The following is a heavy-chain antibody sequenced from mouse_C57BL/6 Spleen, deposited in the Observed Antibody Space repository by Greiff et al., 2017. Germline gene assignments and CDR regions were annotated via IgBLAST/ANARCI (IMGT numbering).Heavy chain of an antibody. CDR3: ARSGGTYYFDY. D-gene: IGHD3-2*02. Sequence: LVEPGASVKISCKASGYAFSSYWMNWVKQRPGKGLEWIGQIYPGDGDTNYNGKFKGKATLTADKSSSTAYMQLSSLTSEDSAVYFCARSGGTYYFDYWGQGTTLTVSS. CDR1: GYAFSSYW. CDR2: IYPGDGDT. V-gene: IGHV1-80*01. J-gene: IGHJ2*01.